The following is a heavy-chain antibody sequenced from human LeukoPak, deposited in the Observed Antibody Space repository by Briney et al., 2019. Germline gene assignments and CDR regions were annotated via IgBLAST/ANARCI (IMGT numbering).Heavy chain of an antibody. J-gene: IGHJ4*02. Sequence: GGSLRLSCAASGFTFSSYWMHWVRQAPGKGLVWVSRINSDGSSTSYADSVKGRFTISRDNAKNSLYLQMNSLRAEDTAVYYCAREGEPRRYFDYWGQGTLVTVSS. CDR1: GFTFSSYW. CDR2: INSDGSST. CDR3: AREGEPRRYFDY. D-gene: IGHD3-16*01. V-gene: IGHV3-74*01.